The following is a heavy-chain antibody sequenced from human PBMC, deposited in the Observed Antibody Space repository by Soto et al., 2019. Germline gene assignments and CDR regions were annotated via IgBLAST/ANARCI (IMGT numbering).Heavy chain of an antibody. D-gene: IGHD2-21*01. V-gene: IGHV1-18*01. CDR3: ERDFRDSCGGPSCLYFDF. CDR2: ISANSGDT. CDR1: GYTFSSYG. Sequence: QVQLVQSGAEVKEPGASVRVSCKASGYTFSSYGFSWVRQAPGQGIEWGAWISANSGDTNSAQKFQGRVTLTTDTPTSTAYMDLRSLTSDDTSIYYCERDFRDSCGGPSCLYFDFWGQGTLVTV. J-gene: IGHJ4*02.